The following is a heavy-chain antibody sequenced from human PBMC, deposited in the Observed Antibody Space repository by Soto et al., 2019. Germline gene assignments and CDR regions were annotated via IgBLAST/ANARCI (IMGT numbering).Heavy chain of an antibody. CDR1: GGSISSGGYS. Sequence: QLQLQESGSGLVKPSQTLSLTCAVSGGSISSGGYSWTWIRQPPGKGLEWIGYTYHSGTAYYSPSLKSRVTIAVDRSKNQSSLKLTSVTAADTAVYYCARAHYGDYGYGMDVWGQGTPVTVSS. CDR3: ARAHYGDYGYGMDV. J-gene: IGHJ6*02. V-gene: IGHV4-30-2*01. CDR2: TYHSGTA. D-gene: IGHD4-17*01.